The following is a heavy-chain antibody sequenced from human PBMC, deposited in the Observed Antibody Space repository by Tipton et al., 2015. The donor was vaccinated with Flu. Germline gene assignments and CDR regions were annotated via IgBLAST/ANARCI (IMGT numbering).Heavy chain of an antibody. V-gene: IGHV4-39*01. CDR1: GGSTSSSVYY. Sequence: GLVKPSETLSITCDVSGGSTSSSVYYWGWIRQPPGKGLEWIASIFYSGSTFYNPSLKSRVTISVDTSNNQFSLRLSSVSAADTAVYYCARHFFSSTGYYYFDYWGQGALVTVSS. J-gene: IGHJ4*02. CDR3: ARHFFSSTGYYYFDY. D-gene: IGHD6-19*01. CDR2: IFYSGST.